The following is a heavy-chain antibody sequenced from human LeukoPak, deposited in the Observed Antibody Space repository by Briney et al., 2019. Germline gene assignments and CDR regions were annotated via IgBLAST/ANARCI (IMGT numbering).Heavy chain of an antibody. CDR1: GGSISSYY. CDR2: IYYSGST. CDR3: AREEQLDYFDY. Sequence: SETLSLTCTVSGGSISSYYWSWIRQPPGKGLEWIGYIYYSGSTNYNPSLKSRVTISVDTSKNQFSLKLSSVTAADTAVHYCAREEQLDYFDYWGQGTLVTVSS. J-gene: IGHJ4*02. D-gene: IGHD6-6*01. V-gene: IGHV4-59*01.